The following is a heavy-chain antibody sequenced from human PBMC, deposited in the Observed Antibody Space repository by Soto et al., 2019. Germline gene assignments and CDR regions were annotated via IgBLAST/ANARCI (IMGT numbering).Heavy chain of an antibody. D-gene: IGHD6-25*01. Sequence: QVQLVQSGGGVIQPGKSLRLSCAASGITFTTYGMHWVRQTPGKGLEWVAVVSYDGSHKYYADCVKGRFTISRDDSKNTLYLQMNSLRVEDTAVDYCAKEMYPRTVLDSSAPWGDYWGQGTLVSVSA. CDR2: VSYDGSHK. CDR1: GITFTTYG. V-gene: IGHV3-30*18. CDR3: AKEMYPRTVLDSSAPWGDY. J-gene: IGHJ4*02.